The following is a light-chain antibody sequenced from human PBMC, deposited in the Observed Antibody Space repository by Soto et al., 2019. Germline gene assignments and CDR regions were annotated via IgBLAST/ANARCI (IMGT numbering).Light chain of an antibody. CDR3: QKYNCPPPR. V-gene: IGKV1-27*01. CDR1: QGISNY. J-gene: IGKJ1*01. Sequence: DNKMTLSPSALSVYVGDRVTITCRASQGISNYLAWYQQKPGKVPKLLIYAASTLQSGVPSRFSGSGSGTDFTLTISCLQPEDVVTYYCQKYNCPPPRFAQGTKLDTK. CDR2: AAS.